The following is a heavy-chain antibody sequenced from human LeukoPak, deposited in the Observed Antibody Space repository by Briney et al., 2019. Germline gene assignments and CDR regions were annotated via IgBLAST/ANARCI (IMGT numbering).Heavy chain of an antibody. CDR1: GGSFSGYY. V-gene: IGHV4-34*01. D-gene: IGHD3-22*01. Sequence: PSETLSLTCAVSGGSFSGYYWSWIRQPPGKGLEWIGEINHSGSTNYNPSLKSRVTISVDTSKNQFSLKLSSVTAADTAVYYCARGGVSSASGDWFDPWGQGTLVTVSS. CDR2: INHSGST. J-gene: IGHJ5*02. CDR3: ARGGVSSASGDWFDP.